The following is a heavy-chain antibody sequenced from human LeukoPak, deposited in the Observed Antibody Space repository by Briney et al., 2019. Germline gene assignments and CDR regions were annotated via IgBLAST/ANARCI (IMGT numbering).Heavy chain of an antibody. V-gene: IGHV3-53*04. J-gene: IGHJ3*01. D-gene: IGHD6-13*01. Sequence: GGSLRLSCAASGFTLSIYAMSWVRQAPGKGLEWVSVIYSGGSTYYADSVKGRFTISRHNSENTLYLQMNSLRPEDTAVYYCAREYSSSRSDAFDVWGQGTMVSVSS. CDR1: GFTLSIYA. CDR3: AREYSSSRSDAFDV. CDR2: IYSGGST.